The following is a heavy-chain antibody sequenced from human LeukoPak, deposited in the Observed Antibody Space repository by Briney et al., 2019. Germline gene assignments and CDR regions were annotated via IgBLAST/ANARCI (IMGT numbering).Heavy chain of an antibody. J-gene: IGHJ4*02. CDR1: GFTFSGYA. V-gene: IGHV3-30-3*01. D-gene: IGHD6-6*01. CDR2: ISYDGGSNK. Sequence: SGRSLRLSCAASGFTFSGYAMHWVRQAPGKGLEWVALISYDGGSNKYYADSVKGRFTISRDNSKNTLCLQMNSLRAEDTAVYYCAREGRGHLVGYWGQGTLVTVSS. CDR3: AREGRGHLVGY.